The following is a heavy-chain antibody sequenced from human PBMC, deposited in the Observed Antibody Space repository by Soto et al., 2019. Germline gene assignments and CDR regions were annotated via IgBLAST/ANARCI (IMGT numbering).Heavy chain of an antibody. CDR1: GLTFSSYS. CDR2: ISGSSGTI. CDR3: ALSGSRRDWYFDL. V-gene: IGHV3-48*01. D-gene: IGHD1-26*01. J-gene: IGHJ2*01. Sequence: EVQLVESGGGLVQPGGSLRLSCAASGLTFSSYSMNWVRQAPGKGLEWVSYISGSSGTIYYADSVKGRVTISRDNAKKSVYLQMNGLISEDTAVYDCALSGSRRDWYFDLWGRGTLVTVSS.